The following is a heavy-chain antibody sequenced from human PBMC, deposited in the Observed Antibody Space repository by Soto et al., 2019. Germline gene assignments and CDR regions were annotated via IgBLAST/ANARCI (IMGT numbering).Heavy chain of an antibody. CDR1: SYTFTHYG. CDR2: ISAYNGNT. CDR3: VRGADSRRWPPGLDY. V-gene: IGHV1-18*01. D-gene: IGHD6-13*01. J-gene: IGHJ4*02. Sequence: ASVKVSCKASSYTFTHYGFSWVRHAPGQGLEWMGWISAYNGNTNTAQNFQGRVTMTTDTSTSTAYMELTSLRSDDTAVYYCVRGADSRRWPPGLDYSGKGTLVTVDS.